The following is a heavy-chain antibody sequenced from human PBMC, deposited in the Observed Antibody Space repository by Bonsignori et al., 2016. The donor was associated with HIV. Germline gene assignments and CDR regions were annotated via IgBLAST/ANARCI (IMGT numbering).Heavy chain of an antibody. CDR2: IYCSGST. Sequence: WIRQPPGKGLEWIGYIYCSGSTNYNPSLKSRVTISVDTSKNQFSLKLRSVTPADTAVYYCARGVGMATLFNYWGQGTLVTVSS. CDR3: ARGVGMATLFNY. V-gene: IGHV4-59*01. D-gene: IGHD5-24*01. J-gene: IGHJ4*02.